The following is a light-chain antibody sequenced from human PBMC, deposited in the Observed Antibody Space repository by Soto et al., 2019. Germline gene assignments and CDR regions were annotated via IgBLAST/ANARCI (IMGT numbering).Light chain of an antibody. V-gene: IGLV1-40*01. Sequence: QSALTQPPSVSGAPGQRDTISCTGSSSNIGAGYDVHWYQQLPGTAPKLLIYGNSNRPSGVPDRFSGSKSGTSASLAITGLQAEDEADYYCQSYDSSLSGYVFGTGT. CDR1: SSNIGAGYD. J-gene: IGLJ1*01. CDR3: QSYDSSLSGYV. CDR2: GNS.